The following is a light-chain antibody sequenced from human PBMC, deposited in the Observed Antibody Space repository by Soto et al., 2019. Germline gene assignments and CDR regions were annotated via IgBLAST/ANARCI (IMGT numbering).Light chain of an antibody. CDR1: QSVNIY. CDR3: QQRSNWRVT. V-gene: IGKV3-11*01. Sequence: EIVLTQSPATLSLSPGERATLSCRASQSVNIYLAWYQQKPGQAPRLLIYDASNRATVIPARFSGSGSGTDFTLTISSLEPEDIAVYYCQQRSNWRVTFGGGTKVDIK. J-gene: IGKJ4*01. CDR2: DAS.